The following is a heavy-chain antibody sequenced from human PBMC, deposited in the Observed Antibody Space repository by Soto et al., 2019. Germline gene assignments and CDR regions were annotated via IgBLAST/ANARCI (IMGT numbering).Heavy chain of an antibody. CDR2: ILPVFGTA. CDR1: GGTFSTSS. CDR3: ARGHEYGGNSDAFDI. J-gene: IGHJ3*02. D-gene: IGHD4-17*01. Sequence: QVHLVQSGAEVKKPGSSVKVSCKASGGTFSTSSINWLRQAPGQRPEWMGNILPVFGTADYAQKFRDRVTITADKSXYTAYMELRSLFSEDAAVYYCARGHEYGGNSDAFDIWGQGTVVTVSS. V-gene: IGHV1-69*14.